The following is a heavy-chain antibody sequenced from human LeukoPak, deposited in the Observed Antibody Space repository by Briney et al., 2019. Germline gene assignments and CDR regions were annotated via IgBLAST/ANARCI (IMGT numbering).Heavy chain of an antibody. Sequence: SETLSLTCIVSGGSIGSYYWSWIRQPPGKGLEWIGYTYYTGSTNYNPSLKSRVTISVDTSKNQVSLKLTSVTAADTAVYYCARDKAGYTEYWGQGTLVTVSS. D-gene: IGHD5-18*01. CDR1: GGSIGSYY. J-gene: IGHJ4*02. CDR3: ARDKAGYTEY. CDR2: TYYTGST. V-gene: IGHV4-59*01.